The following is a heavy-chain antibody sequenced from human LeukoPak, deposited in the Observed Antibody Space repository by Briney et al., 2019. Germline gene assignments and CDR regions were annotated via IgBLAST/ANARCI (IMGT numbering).Heavy chain of an antibody. J-gene: IGHJ4*02. CDR2: FSGSGGST. CDR1: GFTFSSYA. CDR3: AKDERYTVTTNY. D-gene: IGHD4-17*01. Sequence: GGSLRLSCAASGFTFSSYAMSWVRQAPGKGLEWVSAFSGSGGSTYYADSVKGRFTISRDNSKNTLYLQMNSLRAEDTAVYYCAKDERYTVTTNYWGQGTLVTVSS. V-gene: IGHV3-23*01.